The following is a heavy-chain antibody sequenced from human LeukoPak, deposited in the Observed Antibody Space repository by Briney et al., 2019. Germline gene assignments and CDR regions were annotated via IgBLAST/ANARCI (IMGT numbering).Heavy chain of an antibody. D-gene: IGHD3-10*01. CDR1: GYSISSGYY. J-gene: IGHJ3*02. Sequence: PSETLSLTCTVSGYSISSGYYWSWIRQPAGKGLEWIGRIYTSGSTNYNPSLKSRVTISVDTSKNQFSLKLSSVTAADTAVYYCARVWIAYYDSKAAFDIWGQGTMVTVSS. CDR2: IYTSGST. V-gene: IGHV4-61*02. CDR3: ARVWIAYYDSKAAFDI.